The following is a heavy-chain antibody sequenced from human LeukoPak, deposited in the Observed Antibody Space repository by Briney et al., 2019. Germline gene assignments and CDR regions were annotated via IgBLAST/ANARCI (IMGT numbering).Heavy chain of an antibody. D-gene: IGHD6-19*01. CDR2: ISAYNGNT. Sequence: ASVKVSFTASGYTFTSYGISWVRQAPGQGLEWMGWISAYNGNTNYAQKFQGRVTMTTDTSTSTAYMEIRSLTSDDTAIYYCARDAGSSGWRQGDSWGQGTLVTVSS. CDR3: ARDAGSSGWRQGDS. CDR1: GYTFTSYG. J-gene: IGHJ4*02. V-gene: IGHV1-18*01.